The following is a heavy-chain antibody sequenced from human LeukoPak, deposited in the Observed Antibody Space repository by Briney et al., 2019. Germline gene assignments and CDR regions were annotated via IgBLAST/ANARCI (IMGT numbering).Heavy chain of an antibody. CDR3: ARETGDYGNYFDY. Sequence: GGSLRLSCAASGFTFSSYWMHWVRQAPGRGPVWVSRISTDVSDTKYADSVKGRFTISRDNAKNSLYLRMNSLRAEDTAVYYCARETGDYGNYFDYWGQGSLVIVSS. V-gene: IGHV3-74*03. D-gene: IGHD4-17*01. J-gene: IGHJ4*02. CDR2: ISTDVSDT. CDR1: GFTFSSYW.